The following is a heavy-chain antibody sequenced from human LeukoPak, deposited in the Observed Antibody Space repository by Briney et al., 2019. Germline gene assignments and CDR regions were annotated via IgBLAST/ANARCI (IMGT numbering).Heavy chain of an antibody. CDR3: ARVNGYYDSSGYLDY. V-gene: IGHV1-18*01. D-gene: IGHD3-22*01. Sequence: GASVKVSCKASGYTFTSYGISWVRQVPGQGLEWMGWISAYNGNTNYAQKLQGRVTMTTDTSTSTAYMELRSLRSDDTAVYYCARVNGYYDSSGYLDYWGQGTLVTVSS. CDR1: GYTFTSYG. J-gene: IGHJ4*02. CDR2: ISAYNGNT.